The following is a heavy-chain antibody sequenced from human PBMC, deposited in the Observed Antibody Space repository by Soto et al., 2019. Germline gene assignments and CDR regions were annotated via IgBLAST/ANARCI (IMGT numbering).Heavy chain of an antibody. V-gene: IGHV3-13*01. D-gene: IGHD1-1*01. Sequence: PGGSLRLSCAASGFTFSSYDMHWVRQATGKGLEWVSAIGTAGDTYYPGSVKGRFTISRENAKNSLYLQMNSLRAGDTAVYYCARGNWNDVDYYYYHMAVWGKGTTVTVSS. J-gene: IGHJ6*03. CDR3: ARGNWNDVDYYYYHMAV. CDR1: GFTFSSYD. CDR2: IGTAGDT.